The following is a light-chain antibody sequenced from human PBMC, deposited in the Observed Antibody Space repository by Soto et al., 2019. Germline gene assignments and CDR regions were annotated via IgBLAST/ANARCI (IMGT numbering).Light chain of an antibody. J-gene: IGKJ1*01. Sequence: DIQMTQSPSTLSASVGDRITITCRASQNINTWLAWYQQIPGKAPKLLIYDGSTLQRGVPSRFSGSGSGTEFTLTISSLQPEDFAIFYCQQYKTYSRTFGQGTTVEVK. CDR2: DGS. CDR1: QNINTW. V-gene: IGKV1-5*03. CDR3: QQYKTYSRT.